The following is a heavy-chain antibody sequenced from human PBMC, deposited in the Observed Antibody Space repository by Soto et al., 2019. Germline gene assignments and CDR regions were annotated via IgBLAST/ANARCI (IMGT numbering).Heavy chain of an antibody. J-gene: IGHJ6*02. CDR1: GYTFTGYY. D-gene: IGHD4-17*01. V-gene: IGHV1-2*04. Sequence: ASVKVSCKASGYTFTGYYMHWVRQAPGQGLEWMGWINPNSGGTNYAQKFQGWVTMTRDTSISTAYMELSRLRSDDTAVYYCARGPSLRTVTVVLGYYGMDVWGQGTTVTVSS. CDR2: INPNSGGT. CDR3: ARGPSLRTVTVVLGYYGMDV.